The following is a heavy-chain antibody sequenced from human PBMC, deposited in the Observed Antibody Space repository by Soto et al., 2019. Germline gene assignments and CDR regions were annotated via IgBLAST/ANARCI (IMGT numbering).Heavy chain of an antibody. Sequence: WGSLRLSCAASGFTFIDYYINLIRHSPGKGLEWVSYISSGSSHTNYADSVKGRFTISRDDAKNSLYLQMNSLRAEDTAVYYCAREDQLPPYSWFDPWGQGTLVTVSS. CDR3: AREDQLPPYSWFDP. CDR1: GFTFIDYY. V-gene: IGHV3-11*06. J-gene: IGHJ5*02. D-gene: IGHD2-2*01. CDR2: ISSGSSHT.